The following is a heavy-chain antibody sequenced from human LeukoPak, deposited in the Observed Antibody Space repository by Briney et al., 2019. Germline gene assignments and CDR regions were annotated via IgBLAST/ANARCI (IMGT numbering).Heavy chain of an antibody. CDR1: GGSISSYY. V-gene: IGHV4-59*01. CDR2: IYYSGST. J-gene: IGHJ4*02. D-gene: IGHD3-22*01. CDR3: ARGEGYYDSSGPLDY. Sequence: SETLSLTCTVSGGSISSYYWSWIRQPPGKGLEWIGYIYYSGSTNYNPSLKSRVTISVDTSKNQFSLKLSSVTAAGTAVYYCARGEGYYDSSGPLDYWGQGTLVTVSS.